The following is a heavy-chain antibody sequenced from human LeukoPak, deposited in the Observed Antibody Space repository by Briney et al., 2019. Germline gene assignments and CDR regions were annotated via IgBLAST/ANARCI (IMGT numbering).Heavy chain of an antibody. CDR1: GGSISSGGFS. V-gene: IGHV4-30-2*01. Sequence: ASETLSLTCAVSGGSISSGGFSWSWIRQPPRKGLEWIGYMYHGGSTYYNPSLESRVTISVDRSKNQFSLKLSSVTAADTAVYYCASTNDFGDYVGAWGQGTLVTVSS. J-gene: IGHJ5*02. CDR2: MYHGGST. CDR3: ASTNDFGDYVGA. D-gene: IGHD4-17*01.